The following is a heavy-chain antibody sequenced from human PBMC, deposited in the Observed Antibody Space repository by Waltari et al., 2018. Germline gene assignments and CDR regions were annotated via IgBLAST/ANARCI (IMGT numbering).Heavy chain of an antibody. V-gene: IGHV1-69*05. CDR2: IIPIVGTA. J-gene: IGHJ6*03. Sequence: QVQLVQSGAEVKKPGSSVKVSCKASGGTFISYAISWVRQAPGPGLGGMGGIIPIVGTANYAQMIQGIVTMTTDESTSTAYMELSSLRSEDTAVYYCARDVTVAGYYYMDVWGKGTTVTVSS. CDR3: ARDVTVAGYYYMDV. CDR1: GGTFISYA. D-gene: IGHD6-19*01.